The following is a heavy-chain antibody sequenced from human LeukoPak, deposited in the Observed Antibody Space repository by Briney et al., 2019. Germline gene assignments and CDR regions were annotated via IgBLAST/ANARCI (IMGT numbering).Heavy chain of an antibody. CDR3: ATASPDYSNYARYYMDV. V-gene: IGHV1-24*01. Sequence: ASVKVSCKVSGYTLTELSMHWVRQAPGKGLEWMGGFDPEDGETIYAQKFQGRVTMTEDTSTDTAYMELSSLRSEDTAVYYCATASPDYSNYARYYMDVWGKGTTVTVSS. D-gene: IGHD4-11*01. CDR2: FDPEDGET. CDR1: GYTLTELS. J-gene: IGHJ6*03.